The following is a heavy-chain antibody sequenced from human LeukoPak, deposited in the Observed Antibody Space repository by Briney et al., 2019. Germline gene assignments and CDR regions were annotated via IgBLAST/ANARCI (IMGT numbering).Heavy chain of an antibody. Sequence: GGSLRLSCEASGFTVSSTHMVWVRQAPGKGLEWVSVTYTGGNSYYAGSVQGRFITSRDISKNTLYLQMNNLRAEDSALYYCARGGRGSAAVVAPRSFDIWGQGTMVTVSS. J-gene: IGHJ3*02. CDR2: TYTGGNS. CDR3: ARGGRGSAAVVAPRSFDI. D-gene: IGHD3-22*01. V-gene: IGHV3-53*01. CDR1: GFTVSSTH.